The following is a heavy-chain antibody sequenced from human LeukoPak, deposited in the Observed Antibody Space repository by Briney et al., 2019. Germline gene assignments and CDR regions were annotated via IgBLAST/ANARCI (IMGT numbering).Heavy chain of an antibody. J-gene: IGHJ4*02. CDR3: ARDPGGYFDPLYYLDH. D-gene: IGHD3-9*01. CDR1: GGSISSYY. V-gene: IGHV4-39*07. Sequence: SKTLSLTCTVSGGSISSYYWGWIRQPPGKGLEWIGTIYHSRSTYYNPSLKSRVTISLDTSNNQFSLNLNSVTATDTAVYYCARDPGGYFDPLYYLDHWGQGVRVTVSS. CDR2: IYHSRST.